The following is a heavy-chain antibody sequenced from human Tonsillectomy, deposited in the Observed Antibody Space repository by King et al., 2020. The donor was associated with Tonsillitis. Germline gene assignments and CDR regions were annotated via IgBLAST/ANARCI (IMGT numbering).Heavy chain of an antibody. Sequence: HVQLVESGGGVVQPGRSLRLSCAASGFTFSSYAMHWVRQAPGKGLEWVAVISYDGSNKYYADSVKGRFTISRDNSKNTLYLQMNSLRAEDTAVYYCARYTTEKWAFDIWGQGTMVTVSS. CDR1: GFTFSSYA. CDR3: ARYTTEKWAFDI. CDR2: ISYDGSNK. D-gene: IGHD4-17*01. V-gene: IGHV3-30-3*01. J-gene: IGHJ3*02.